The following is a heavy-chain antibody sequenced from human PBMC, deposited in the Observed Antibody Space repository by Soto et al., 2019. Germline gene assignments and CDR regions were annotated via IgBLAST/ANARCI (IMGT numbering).Heavy chain of an antibody. CDR3: ARDLVGLGTGWFDP. CDR1: GYTFTTYT. Sequence: ASVKVSCKASGYTFTTYTMHWVRQAPGQRLEWMGWINTGNGNTKYPQKFQGRVTFTSDTSASTAYMELSSLRSEDTAVYYCARDLVGLGTGWFDPWGQGTLVTVSS. D-gene: IGHD2-2*01. CDR2: INTGNGNT. V-gene: IGHV1-3*04. J-gene: IGHJ5*02.